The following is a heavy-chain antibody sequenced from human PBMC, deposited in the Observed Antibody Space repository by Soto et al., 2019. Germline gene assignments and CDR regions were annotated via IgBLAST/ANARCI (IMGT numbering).Heavy chain of an antibody. CDR2: IDWNDDK. Sequence: SGPTLVNPTQTLTLTCSISGFSLSSDGMCVSWIRQPPGKALEWLARIDWNDDKYYSTSLKTRLTISKDTSKNQAVLTMTKLDPADTDTYHCARVWWFGEKEYFQNWGQGTLVTVSS. CDR1: GFSLSSDGMC. V-gene: IGHV2-70*11. J-gene: IGHJ1*01. D-gene: IGHD2-21*01. CDR3: ARVWWFGEKEYFQN.